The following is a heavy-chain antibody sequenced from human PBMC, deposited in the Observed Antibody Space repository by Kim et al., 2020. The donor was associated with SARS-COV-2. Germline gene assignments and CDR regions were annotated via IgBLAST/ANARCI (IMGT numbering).Heavy chain of an antibody. Sequence: ASVKVSCKASGYTFTSYYMHWVRQAPGQGLEWMGIINPSGGSTSYAQKFQGRVTMTRDTSTSTVYMELSSLRSEDTAVYYCAREAGNYGSSGYYRPPYYYYGMDVWGQGTTVTVSS. CDR3: AREAGNYGSSGYYRPPYYYYGMDV. D-gene: IGHD3-22*01. J-gene: IGHJ6*02. CDR1: GYTFTSYY. V-gene: IGHV1-46*01. CDR2: INPSGGST.